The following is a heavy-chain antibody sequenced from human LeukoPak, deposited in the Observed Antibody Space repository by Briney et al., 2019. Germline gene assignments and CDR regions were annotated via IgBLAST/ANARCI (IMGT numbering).Heavy chain of an antibody. J-gene: IGHJ4*02. D-gene: IGHD3-22*01. CDR1: GGSISSYY. CDR3: ARVPNHYDSSGYPSTLFDY. Sequence: SETLSLTCTVSGGSISSYYWSWIRQPPGKGLEWIGCIYYSGSTNYNPSLKSRVTISVDTSKNQYSLKLSSVTAADTAVYYCARVPNHYDSSGYPSTLFDYWGQGTLVTVSS. V-gene: IGHV4-59*01. CDR2: IYYSGST.